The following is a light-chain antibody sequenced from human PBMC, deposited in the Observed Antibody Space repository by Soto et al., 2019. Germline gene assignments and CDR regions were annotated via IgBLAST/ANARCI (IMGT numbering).Light chain of an antibody. V-gene: IGKV3-15*01. CDR1: QSVGSN. CDR2: DAS. CDR3: QKYNNWPRT. Sequence: IVMTQSPATLSGSPGERVTLSCRASQSVGSNVAWYQQKPGQAPRLLIYDASTRARGIPTRFSGSGSGTEFTLTISGLQSEDLATYHCQKYNNWPRTFGQGTKVDIK. J-gene: IGKJ1*01.